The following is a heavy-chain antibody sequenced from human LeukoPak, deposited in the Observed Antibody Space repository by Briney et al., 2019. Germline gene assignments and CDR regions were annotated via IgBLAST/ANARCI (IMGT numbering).Heavy chain of an antibody. Sequence: PSGTLSLTCAVSGGSISSRNWWSWVRQPPGKGLEWIGEIYHSGSTNYNPSLKSRVTISVDKSKNQFSLKLSSVTAADTAVYYCARDKAGGSSRPFDYWGQGTLVTVSS. CDR2: IYHSGST. CDR1: GGSISSRNW. CDR3: ARDKAGGSSRPFDY. V-gene: IGHV4-4*02. J-gene: IGHJ4*02. D-gene: IGHD2-2*01.